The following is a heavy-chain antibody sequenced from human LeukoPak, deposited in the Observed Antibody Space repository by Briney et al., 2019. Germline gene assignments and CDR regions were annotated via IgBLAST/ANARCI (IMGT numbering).Heavy chain of an antibody. CDR2: IYYSGST. Sequence: SETLSLTCTVSGGSISSYYWSWIRQPPGKGLEWIGYIYYSGSTNYNPSLKSRVTISVDTSKNQFSLKLSSVTAADTAVYYCARERYSSSWSYYYYYGMDVWGQGTTVTVSS. V-gene: IGHV4-59*01. J-gene: IGHJ6*02. CDR3: ARERYSSSWSYYYYYGMDV. D-gene: IGHD6-13*01. CDR1: GGSISSYY.